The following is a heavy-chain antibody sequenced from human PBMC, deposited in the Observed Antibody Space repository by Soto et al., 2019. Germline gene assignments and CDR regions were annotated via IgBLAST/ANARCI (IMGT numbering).Heavy chain of an antibody. CDR1: GFSFSNYG. D-gene: IGHD6-13*01. J-gene: IGHJ3*02. V-gene: IGHV3-33*01. CDR2: IWYDGSNT. Sequence: GGSLRLSCAASGFSFSNYGMHWVRHAPGKGLEGVAVIWYDGSNTYFADSVKGRFTISKDNSKNTLFLQMNSLRAEDTAVYYCARDIGDHTSRWTDAFHIWGQGTMVTVS. CDR3: ARDIGDHTSRWTDAFHI.